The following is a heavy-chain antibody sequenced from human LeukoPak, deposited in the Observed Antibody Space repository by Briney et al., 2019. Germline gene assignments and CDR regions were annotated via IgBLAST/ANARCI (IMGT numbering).Heavy chain of an antibody. CDR2: IYYSGST. V-gene: IGHV4-59*01. Sequence: SETLSPTCTVSGGSISSYYWSWIRQPPGKGLEWIGYIYYSGSTNYNPSLKSRVTISVDTSKNQFSLKLSSVTAADTAVYYCARDRYSSSWYRDAFDIWGQGTMVTVSS. J-gene: IGHJ3*02. CDR3: ARDRYSSSWYRDAFDI. CDR1: GGSISSYY. D-gene: IGHD6-13*01.